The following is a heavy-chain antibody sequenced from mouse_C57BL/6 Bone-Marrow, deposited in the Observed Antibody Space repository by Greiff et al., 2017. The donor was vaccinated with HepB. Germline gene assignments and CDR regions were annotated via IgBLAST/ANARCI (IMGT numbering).Heavy chain of an antibody. CDR1: GYTFTDYN. J-gene: IGHJ1*03. CDR2: INPNNGGT. CDR3: ARWYGNWYFDV. V-gene: IGHV1-18*01. Sequence: EVQVVESGPELVKPGASVKIPCKASGYTFTDYNMDWVKQSHGKSLEWIGDINPNNGGTIYNQKFKGKATLTVDKSSSTAYMELRSLTSEDTAVYYCARWYGNWYFDVWGTGTTVTVSS. D-gene: IGHD2-10*02.